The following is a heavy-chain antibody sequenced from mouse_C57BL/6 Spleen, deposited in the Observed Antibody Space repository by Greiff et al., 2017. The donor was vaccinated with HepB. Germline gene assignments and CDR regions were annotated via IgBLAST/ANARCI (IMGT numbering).Heavy chain of an antibody. CDR3: ARNDYDDAGFAY. Sequence: EVMLVESGGGLVKPGGSLKLSCAASGFTFSDYGMHWVRQAPEKGLEWVAYISSGSSTIYYADTVKGRFTISRDKAKNTLFLQMTSLRSEDTAMYYCARNDYDDAGFAYWGQGTLVTVSA. V-gene: IGHV5-17*01. CDR2: ISSGSSTI. CDR1: GFTFSDYG. J-gene: IGHJ3*01. D-gene: IGHD2-4*01.